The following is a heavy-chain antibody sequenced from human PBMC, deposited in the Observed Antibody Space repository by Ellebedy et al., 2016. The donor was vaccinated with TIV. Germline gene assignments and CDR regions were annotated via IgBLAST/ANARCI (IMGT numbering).Heavy chain of an antibody. CDR2: VSYNGFNT. CDR1: GFTFTSYG. D-gene: IGHD4-17*01. CDR3: VRGKGYDFGEE. J-gene: IGHJ4*02. V-gene: IGHV3-30*03. Sequence: GESLKISCAAFGFTFTSYGLHWVRQAPGKGLEWVAFVSYNGFNTYYRDSVRGRFSISRDNAKDTLYLQMSSLRHEDTAVYYCVRGKGYDFGEEWGQGTLVSVSS.